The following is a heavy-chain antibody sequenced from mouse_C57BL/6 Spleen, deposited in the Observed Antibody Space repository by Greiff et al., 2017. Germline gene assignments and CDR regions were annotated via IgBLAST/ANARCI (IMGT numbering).Heavy chain of an antibody. CDR2: INPGNGGT. Sequence: QVQLQQSGAELVRPGTSVKVSCKASGYAFTNYLIEWVKQRPGQGLEWIGVINPGNGGTNYNEKFKGKATLTVDKSSSTAYMQLSSLTSESSAFYFCARSSYYGSSYAMDYWGQGTSVTVSS. V-gene: IGHV1-54*01. D-gene: IGHD1-1*01. CDR3: ARSSYYGSSYAMDY. CDR1: GYAFTNYL. J-gene: IGHJ4*01.